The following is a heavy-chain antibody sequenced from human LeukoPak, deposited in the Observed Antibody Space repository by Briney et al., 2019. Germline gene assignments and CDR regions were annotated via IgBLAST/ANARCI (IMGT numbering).Heavy chain of an antibody. D-gene: IGHD2-15*01. CDR3: AKFALRYCSGGSCHPFDY. V-gene: IGHV3-23*01. CDR2: ISGSGGST. Sequence: GGSLRPSCAASGFTFSSYGMSWVRQAPGKGLEWVSAISGSGGSTYYADSVKGRFIISRDNSKNTLYLQMNSLRAEDTAVYYCAKFALRYCSGGSCHPFDYWGQGTLVTVSS. J-gene: IGHJ4*02. CDR1: GFTFSSYG.